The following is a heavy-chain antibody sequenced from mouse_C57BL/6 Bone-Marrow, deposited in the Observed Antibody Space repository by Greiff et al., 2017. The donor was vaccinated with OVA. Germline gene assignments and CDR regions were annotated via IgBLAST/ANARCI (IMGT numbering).Heavy chain of an antibody. CDR3: ARSGPGGFDY. CDR1: GYAFSSSW. Sequence: VQLQQSGPELVKPGASVKISCKASGYAFSSSWMNWVKQRPGKGLEWIGRIYPGDGDTNYNGKFKGKATLTADKSSSTAYMQLSSLTSEDSAVYFCARSGPGGFDYWGQGTTLTVSS. CDR2: IYPGDGDT. V-gene: IGHV1-82*01. J-gene: IGHJ2*01. D-gene: IGHD3-1*01.